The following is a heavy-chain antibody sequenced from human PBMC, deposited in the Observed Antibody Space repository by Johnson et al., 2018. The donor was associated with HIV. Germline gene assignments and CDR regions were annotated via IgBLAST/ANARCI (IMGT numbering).Heavy chain of an antibody. CDR3: AREGPGTTGVDAFDI. CDR1: GFTFSDHY. CDR2: TRHKANSYTT. Sequence: VQLVESGGGLVKPGGSLRLSCAASGFTFSDHYMDWVRQAPGKGLEWVGRTRHKANSYTTDYAASVKGRFTISRDDSKNSLYLQINSLKTEDTAVYYCAREGPGTTGVDAFDIWGQGTMVTVSS. V-gene: IGHV3-72*01. J-gene: IGHJ3*02. D-gene: IGHD1-14*01.